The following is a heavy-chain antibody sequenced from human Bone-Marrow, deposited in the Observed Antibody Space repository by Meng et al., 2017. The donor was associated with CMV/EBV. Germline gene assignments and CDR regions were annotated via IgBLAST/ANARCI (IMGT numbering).Heavy chain of an antibody. CDR2: IRSKANSYAT. V-gene: IGHV3-73*01. Sequence: GGSLRLSCAASGFTFSGSAMHWVRQASGKGLEWVGRIRSKANSYATAYAASVKGRFTISRDDSKNTAYLQMNSLKTEDTAVYYCTSPIVVVPAAILGYYYYGMAVWGKGTTVTFSS. D-gene: IGHD2-2*01. CDR3: TSPIVVVPAAILGYYYYGMAV. J-gene: IGHJ6*04. CDR1: GFTFSGSA.